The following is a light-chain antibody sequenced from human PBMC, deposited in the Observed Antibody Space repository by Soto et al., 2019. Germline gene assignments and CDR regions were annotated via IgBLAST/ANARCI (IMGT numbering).Light chain of an antibody. Sequence: EIVLTQSPATVSLSPGERATLSCRASQSVGSYLGWYQQKPGQAPRLLIYDVSNRATGIPARFSGSGSGTDFTLTISSLEPEDFAVYYCQHRSNWLWTFGQGTKWIS. V-gene: IGKV3-11*01. CDR1: QSVGSY. CDR2: DVS. J-gene: IGKJ1*01. CDR3: QHRSNWLWT.